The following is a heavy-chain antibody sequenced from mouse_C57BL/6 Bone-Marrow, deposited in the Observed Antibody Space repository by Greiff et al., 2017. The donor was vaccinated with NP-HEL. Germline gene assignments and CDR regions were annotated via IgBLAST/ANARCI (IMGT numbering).Heavy chain of an antibody. Sequence: QVQLKQPGAELVMPGASVKLSCKASGYTFTSYWMHWVKQRPGQGLEWIGEIDPSDSYTNYNQKFKGKSTLTVDKSSSTAYMQLSSLTSEDSAVYDGERGNWAYYFDYWGQGTTLTVSS. J-gene: IGHJ2*01. CDR1: GYTFTSYW. V-gene: IGHV1-69*01. D-gene: IGHD4-1*01. CDR2: IDPSDSYT. CDR3: ERGNWAYYFDY.